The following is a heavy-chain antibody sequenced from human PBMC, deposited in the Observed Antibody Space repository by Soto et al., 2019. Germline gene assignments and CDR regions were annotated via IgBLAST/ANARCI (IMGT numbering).Heavy chain of an antibody. D-gene: IGHD4-17*01. J-gene: IGHJ4*02. CDR2: IYPGDSDT. Sequence: GESLKISCKGSGYSFTSYWIGWVRQMPGKGLEWMGIIYPGDSDTRYSPSFQGQVTISANKSISPAYLQWSSLKASDTAMYYCAAGLTLYGDYEAFDYWGQGTLVTVSS. V-gene: IGHV5-51*01. CDR3: AAGLTLYGDYEAFDY. CDR1: GYSFTSYW.